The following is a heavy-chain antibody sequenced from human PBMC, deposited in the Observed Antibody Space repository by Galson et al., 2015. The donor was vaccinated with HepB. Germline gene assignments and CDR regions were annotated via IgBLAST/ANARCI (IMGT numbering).Heavy chain of an antibody. CDR1: GGSISSGGYY. CDR3: ARVAMVRGVIIEGYYYYYMDV. D-gene: IGHD3-10*01. J-gene: IGHJ6*03. Sequence: LSLTCTVSGGSISSGGYYWSWIRQHPGKGLEWIGYIYYSGSTYYNPSLKSRVTISVDTSKNQFSLKLSSVTAADTAVYYCARVAMVRGVIIEGYYYYYMDVWGKGTTVTVSS. V-gene: IGHV4-31*03. CDR2: IYYSGST.